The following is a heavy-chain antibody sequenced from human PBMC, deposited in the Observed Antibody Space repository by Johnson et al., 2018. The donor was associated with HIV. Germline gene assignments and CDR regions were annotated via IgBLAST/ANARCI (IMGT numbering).Heavy chain of an antibody. CDR3: GHSSSWLDAFDI. V-gene: IGHV3-13*01. Sequence: EMQLVESGGGLVQPGGSLRLSCEASGFTFSSYDMHWVRQATGKGLEWVSAIGTAGDTSYADSVKGRFTISRDNSKNTLYLQMNSLRAEDTAVYYCGHSSSWLDAFDIWGQGTMVTVSS. CDR1: GFTFSSYD. J-gene: IGHJ3*02. D-gene: IGHD6-13*01. CDR2: IGTAGDT.